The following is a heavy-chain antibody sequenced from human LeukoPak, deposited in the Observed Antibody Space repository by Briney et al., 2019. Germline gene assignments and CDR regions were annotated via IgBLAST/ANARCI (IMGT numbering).Heavy chain of an antibody. D-gene: IGHD1-26*01. J-gene: IGHJ4*02. CDR1: GGSISSYY. CDR3: AALGSYYALDY. CDR2: IYYSGST. Sequence: PSETLSLTCTVSGGSISSYYWSWIRQPPGKGLEWIGYIYYSGSTNYNPSLKSRVTISVDTSKNQFSLKLSSVTAADTAVYYCAALGSYYALDYWGQGTLVTVSS. V-gene: IGHV4-59*08.